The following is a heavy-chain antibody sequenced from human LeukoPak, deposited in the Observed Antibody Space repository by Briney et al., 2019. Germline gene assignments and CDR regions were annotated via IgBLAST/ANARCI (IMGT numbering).Heavy chain of an antibody. D-gene: IGHD3-16*02. Sequence: KPGRSLRLSCAASGFTFSSYVMNWVRQAPGKGLEWVSSISSSSSYIYYADSVKGRFTISRDNAKNSLYLQMNSLRAEDTAVYYCARAAYSYRPRGFDYWGQGILVTVSS. CDR2: ISSSSSYI. CDR1: GFTFSSYV. CDR3: ARAAYSYRPRGFDY. V-gene: IGHV3-21*01. J-gene: IGHJ4*02.